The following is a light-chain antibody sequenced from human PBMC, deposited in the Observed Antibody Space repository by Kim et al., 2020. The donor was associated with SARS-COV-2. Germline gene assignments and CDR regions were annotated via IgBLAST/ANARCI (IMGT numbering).Light chain of an antibody. V-gene: IGKV2-28*01. CDR2: LNS. J-gene: IGKJ4*01. Sequence: DIVMTQSPLSLPVTPGEPATISCRSSQSLLHENGYTYLDWYLQNPGQSPQLLIYLNSNRASGVPDRFSGSGSGTDFTLSISRVEAEDVGIYYCMQALQAPLTFGGGTKLEI. CDR1: QSLLHENGYTY. CDR3: MQALQAPLT.